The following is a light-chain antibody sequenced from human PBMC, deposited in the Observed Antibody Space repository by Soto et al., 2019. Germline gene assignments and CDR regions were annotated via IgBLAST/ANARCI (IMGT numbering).Light chain of an antibody. CDR2: DVN. CDR1: SSDVSGYTY. J-gene: IGLJ2*01. CDR3: SSYTTNNTPV. V-gene: IGLV2-14*03. Sequence: QSVLTQPASVSGSHVQSITISCTGTSSDVSGYTYVSWYQQHPGKAPKLLIYDVNNWPSGVSNRFSGSQSGNTASLTISGLQPEDEADYYCSSYTTNNTPVFGGGTKLTVL.